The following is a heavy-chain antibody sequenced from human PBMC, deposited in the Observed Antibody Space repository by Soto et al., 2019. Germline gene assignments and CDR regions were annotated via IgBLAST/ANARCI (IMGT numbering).Heavy chain of an antibody. J-gene: IGHJ4*02. CDR1: GYTFTSYG. CDR3: ARLDITMVRGVIINAGDY. V-gene: IGHV1-18*01. Sequence: QVQLVQSGAEVKKPGASVKVSCKASGYTFTSYGISWVRQASGQGLEWMGWISAYNGNTNYAQKLQGRVTMTTDTSTSTAYMELRSLRSDDTAVYYCARLDITMVRGVIINAGDYWGQGTLVTVSS. CDR2: ISAYNGNT. D-gene: IGHD3-10*01.